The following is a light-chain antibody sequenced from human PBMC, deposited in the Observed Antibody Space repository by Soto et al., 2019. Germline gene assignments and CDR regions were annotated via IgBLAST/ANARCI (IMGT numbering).Light chain of an antibody. CDR1: QDIRNS. CDR2: DAS. Sequence: DIQITQSPSFLSSALVDIVTITCQASQDIRNSLNWYQQKPGTAPNLLIYDASNLETGVPSRFSGSGSGTDFSFSISSLQTEDIATYYCQQYENLVTFGQGTRLEIK. CDR3: QQYENLVT. V-gene: IGKV1-33*01. J-gene: IGKJ5*01.